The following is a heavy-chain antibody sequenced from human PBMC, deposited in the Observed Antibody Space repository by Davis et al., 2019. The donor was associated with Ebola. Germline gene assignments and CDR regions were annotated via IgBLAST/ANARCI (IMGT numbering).Heavy chain of an antibody. CDR1: GFTFSNLA. D-gene: IGHD2-15*01. CDR2: ISSHSSLT. V-gene: IGHV3-48*02. CDR3: ARDQVGYGMDV. Sequence: GESLKISCAASGFTFSNLAMTWVRQAPGQGLEWISYISSHSSLTYYADSVKGRFTISRDNAKNLLYLQMNSLRDEDTAVYYCARDQVGYGMDVWGQGTTVTASS. J-gene: IGHJ6*02.